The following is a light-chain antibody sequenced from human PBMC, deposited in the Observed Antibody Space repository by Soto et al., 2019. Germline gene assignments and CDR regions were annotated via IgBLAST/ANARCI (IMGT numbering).Light chain of an antibody. Sequence: EIVMTQSPATLSVSPGERATLSYRASQSVSSKLAWYQQKPGQAPRLLIYGASTRATGIPARFSGSGAGTEFTLTISSLQSEDFAVYYCQQYNNGLTFGGGTKVEIK. CDR2: GAS. V-gene: IGKV3-15*01. CDR3: QQYNNGLT. J-gene: IGKJ4*01. CDR1: QSVSSK.